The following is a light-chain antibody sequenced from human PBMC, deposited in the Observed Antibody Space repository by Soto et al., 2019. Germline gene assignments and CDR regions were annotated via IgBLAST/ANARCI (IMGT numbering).Light chain of an antibody. CDR2: DNN. Sequence: QAVVTQSPSVSAAPGQKVTISCSGSSSNIGSNYVNWYQHLPGTAPKLLIYDNNERPSGIPDRFSGSKSGTSATLDITGLQTGDEADYYCGTWDTSLSSVVFGGGTKLTVL. J-gene: IGLJ2*01. CDR1: SSNIGSNY. CDR3: GTWDTSLSSVV. V-gene: IGLV1-51*01.